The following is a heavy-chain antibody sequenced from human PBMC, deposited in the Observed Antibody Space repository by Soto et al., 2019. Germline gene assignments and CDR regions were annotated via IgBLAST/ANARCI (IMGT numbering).Heavy chain of an antibody. CDR1: GGSITSYN. Sequence: PLEILSLTCTVSGGSITSYNWNWLRQPPGKALEWIGYVHNSGSTNYNPSLKSRVTISVDTSKNQFSLKLSSVTAADTAVYYCARVSSSWGLVNYFDYWGQGTLVTVSS. J-gene: IGHJ4*02. D-gene: IGHD6-13*01. CDR2: VHNSGST. CDR3: ARVSSSWGLVNYFDY. V-gene: IGHV4-59*01.